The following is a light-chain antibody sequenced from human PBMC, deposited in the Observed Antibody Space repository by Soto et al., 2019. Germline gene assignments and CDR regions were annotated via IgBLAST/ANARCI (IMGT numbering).Light chain of an antibody. CDR2: EVT. V-gene: IGLV2-14*01. CDR3: SSFTNRNTWV. CDR1: SSDVGGRDY. J-gene: IGLJ3*02. Sequence: ALTQPASVSGSPGQSITISCTGSSSDVGGRDYVSWYQQHPGKAPKVIIYEVTRWPSGVSGRFSGSKSGNTASLTISGLQPEDEADYYCSSFTNRNTWVFGGGTKVTVL.